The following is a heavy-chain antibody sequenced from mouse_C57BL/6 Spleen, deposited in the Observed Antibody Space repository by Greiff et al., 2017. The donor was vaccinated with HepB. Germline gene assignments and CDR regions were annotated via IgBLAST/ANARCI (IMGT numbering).Heavy chain of an antibody. V-gene: IGHV3-6*01. D-gene: IGHD1-1*01. CDR2: ISYDGSN. Sequence: EVHLVESGPGLVKPSQSLSLTCSVTGYSITSGYYWTWIRQLTGNKLEWMGYISYDGSNNYNPYLKNRISITRDPTKNQFFLKLNSVTTEDTATYDCARDPHYYGSSYFDYWGQGTTLTVSS. J-gene: IGHJ2*01. CDR3: ARDPHYYGSSYFDY. CDR1: GYSITSGYY.